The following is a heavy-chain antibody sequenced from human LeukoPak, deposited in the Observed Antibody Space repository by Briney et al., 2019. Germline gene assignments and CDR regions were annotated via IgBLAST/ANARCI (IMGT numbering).Heavy chain of an antibody. J-gene: IGHJ4*02. V-gene: IGHV4-39*01. CDR3: ARRNRGVVGAPFDH. D-gene: IGHD1-26*01. CDR2: IYYSGST. CDR1: GDPISNTYYY. Sequence: NPSETLSLTCTVSGDPISNTYYYWDWIRQPPGKGLEWIGSIYYSGSTYYNPSLKSRVTISVDTSMNQFSLRLASVTAADTAVFFCARRNRGVVGAPFDHWGQGTLATVSS.